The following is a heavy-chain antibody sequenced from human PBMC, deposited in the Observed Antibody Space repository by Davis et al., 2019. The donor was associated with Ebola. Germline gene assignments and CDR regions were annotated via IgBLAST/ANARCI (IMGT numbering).Heavy chain of an antibody. D-gene: IGHD4-17*01. CDR3: ARDHDADYGPHKNGMDV. Sequence: GESLKISCAASGFTFSSYAMSWVRQAPGKGLEWVSAISGSGGSTYYADSVKGRFTISRDNAKNAVFLQMNSLRAEDTAVYYCARDHDADYGPHKNGMDVWGKGTKVTVSS. V-gene: IGHV3-23*01. J-gene: IGHJ6*04. CDR2: ISGSGGST. CDR1: GFTFSSYA.